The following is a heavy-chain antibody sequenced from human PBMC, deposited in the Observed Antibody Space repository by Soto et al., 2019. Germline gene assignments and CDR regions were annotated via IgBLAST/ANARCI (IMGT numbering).Heavy chain of an antibody. Sequence: ETLSLTCAVYGGSFSGYYWSWIRQPPGKGLEWIGEINHSGSTNYNPSLKSRVTISVDTSKNQFSLKLSSVTAADTAVYYCASASAAIKFALDYWGQGTLVTVSS. CDR3: ASASAAIKFALDY. V-gene: IGHV4-34*01. D-gene: IGHD2-2*01. CDR2: INHSGST. J-gene: IGHJ4*02. CDR1: GGSFSGYY.